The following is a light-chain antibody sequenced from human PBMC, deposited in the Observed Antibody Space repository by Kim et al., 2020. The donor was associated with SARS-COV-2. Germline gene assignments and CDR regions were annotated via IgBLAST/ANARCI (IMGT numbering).Light chain of an antibody. V-gene: IGLV7-46*01. CDR1: AGTVASGHY. Sequence: GGTVTLTCGSNAGTVASGHYPYWFQQKPGQAPTTLIYDTDNKRPWTPARFSGSLLGGKGVLTLSGAQPEDEAEYYCLLSFGTGRVVFGGGTQLTVL. CDR3: LLSFGTGRVV. CDR2: DTD. J-gene: IGLJ2*01.